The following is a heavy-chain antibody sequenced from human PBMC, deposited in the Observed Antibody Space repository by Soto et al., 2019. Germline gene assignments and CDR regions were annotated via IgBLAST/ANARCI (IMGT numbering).Heavy chain of an antibody. CDR3: ASRGQIPADDFAS. V-gene: IGHV4-59*08. CDR1: GGSISSYY. Sequence: PSETLSLTCTVSGGSISSYYWSWIRQPPGKGLEWIGYIYHSGSTNYNPSLKSRVTISVDTSKNQFSLKLSSGTAADTAGYYCASRGQIPADDFASGAQEPLVTVPP. CDR2: IYHSGST. J-gene: IGHJ4*02.